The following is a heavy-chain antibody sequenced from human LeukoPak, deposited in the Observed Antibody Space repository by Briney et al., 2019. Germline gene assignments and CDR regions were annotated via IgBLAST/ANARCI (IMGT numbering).Heavy chain of an antibody. CDR1: GGSFSGYY. CDR3: AKEGYYYGYFDY. J-gene: IGHJ4*02. Sequence: PSETLSLTCAVYGGSFSGYYWSWVRQAPGKGLEWVSAISGSGGSTYYADSVKGRFTISRDNSKNTLYLQMNSLRAEDTAVYYCAKEGYYYGYFDYWGQGTLVTVSS. V-gene: IGHV3-23*01. D-gene: IGHD3-22*01. CDR2: ISGSGGST.